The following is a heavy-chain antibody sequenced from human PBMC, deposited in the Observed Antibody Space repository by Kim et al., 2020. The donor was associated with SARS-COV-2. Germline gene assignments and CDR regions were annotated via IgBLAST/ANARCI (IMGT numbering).Heavy chain of an antibody. CDR1: GFTFGDYA. Sequence: GGSLRLSCAASGFTFGDYAMHWVRQAPGKGLEWVSGISWNSGSIGYADSVKGRFTISRDNAKNSLYLQMNSLRAEDTALYYCAKVNGPGGYCSSTSCSDAGWWFDPWGQGTLVTVSS. J-gene: IGHJ5*02. CDR2: ISWNSGSI. D-gene: IGHD2-2*01. CDR3: AKVNGPGGYCSSTSCSDAGWWFDP. V-gene: IGHV3-9*01.